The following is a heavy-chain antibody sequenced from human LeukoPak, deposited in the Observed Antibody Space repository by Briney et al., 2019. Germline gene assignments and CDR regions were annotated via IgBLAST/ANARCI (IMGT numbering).Heavy chain of an antibody. D-gene: IGHD3-3*01. V-gene: IGHV3-43*02. Sequence: GGSLRLSCAASGFTFDDYAMHWARQAPGKGLECVSLISGDGGSTYYADSVKALFPISRDNSKNSLYLQMNSLRTEDTALYYCAKDGSIGDFWSGLNWFDPWGQGTLVTVSS. CDR1: GFTFDDYA. J-gene: IGHJ5*02. CDR2: ISGDGGST. CDR3: AKDGSIGDFWSGLNWFDP.